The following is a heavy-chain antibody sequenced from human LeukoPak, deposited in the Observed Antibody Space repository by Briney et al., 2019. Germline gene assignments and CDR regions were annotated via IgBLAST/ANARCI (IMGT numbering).Heavy chain of an antibody. V-gene: IGHV3-23*01. CDR2: VSGSGGST. D-gene: IGHD1-26*01. J-gene: IGHJ1*01. Sequence: QPGGSLRLSCAASGFTFSNYAMSWVRQPPGKGLEWVSSVSGSGGSTYYADSVKGRFTISRDNSKNTLYLQMNSLRAEDTAVYYCANFIPLPNYYAGEYFQHWGQGTLVTVSS. CDR1: GFTFSNYA. CDR3: ANFIPLPNYYAGEYFQH.